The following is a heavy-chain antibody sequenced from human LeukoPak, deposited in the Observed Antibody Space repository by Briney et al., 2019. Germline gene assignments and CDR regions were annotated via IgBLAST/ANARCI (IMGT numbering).Heavy chain of an antibody. V-gene: IGHV3-30*07. CDR1: GFTFSSYA. Sequence: GRSLRLSCAASGFTFSSYAMHWVRQAPGKGLEWVAVISYDGGITNYADSVKGRFTISRDNSKNTLYLQMDSLRAEDTAVNYCVKGSYYESSGHYYFDYWGQGTLVTVSS. J-gene: IGHJ4*02. CDR2: ISYDGGIT. D-gene: IGHD3-22*01. CDR3: VKGSYYESSGHYYFDY.